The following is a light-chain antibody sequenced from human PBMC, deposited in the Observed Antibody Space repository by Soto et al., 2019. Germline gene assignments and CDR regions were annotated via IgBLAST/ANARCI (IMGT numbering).Light chain of an antibody. CDR3: HQYDTYST. Sequence: DIQMTQSPSTLSASVGDRVTITCRASQSISSWLAWYQQKPGKAPKLLIYDASSLESGVPSRFSGSGSGTEVTLTISSLQPDDFATYYCHQYDTYSTFGQGTKVESK. CDR2: DAS. CDR1: QSISSW. V-gene: IGKV1-5*01. J-gene: IGKJ1*01.